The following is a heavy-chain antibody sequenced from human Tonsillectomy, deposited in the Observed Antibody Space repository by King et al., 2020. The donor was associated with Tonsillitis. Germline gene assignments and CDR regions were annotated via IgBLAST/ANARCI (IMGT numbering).Heavy chain of an antibody. CDR2: IYHVGST. CDR3: ARAPYGDSGFDY. CDR1: GGSISSGGYS. D-gene: IGHD4-17*01. V-gene: IGHV4-30-2*01. J-gene: IGHJ4*02. Sequence: QLQESGSGLVKPSQTLSLTCAVSGGSISSGGYSWSWIRQPPGKGLEWIGFIYHVGSTYFNPSLKSRVTISVDRSKNHFSLKLTSVTAADTAVYYCARAPYGDSGFDYWGQGTLVTVSS.